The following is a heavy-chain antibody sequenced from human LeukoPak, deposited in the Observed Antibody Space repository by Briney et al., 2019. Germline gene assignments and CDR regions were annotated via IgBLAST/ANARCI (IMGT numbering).Heavy chain of an antibody. Sequence: GGSLRLSCAASGFAFNTYWMHWVRQAPGKGLVWVSRINDDGSFRRYANSVKGRFTISRDNAKNTLFLQMDSLRAEDTAVYYCARVSGPGMNEYYHLWGQGTLVTVSS. D-gene: IGHD3-10*01. CDR1: GFAFNTYW. J-gene: IGHJ1*01. CDR3: ARVSGPGMNEYYHL. CDR2: INDDGSFR. V-gene: IGHV3-74*01.